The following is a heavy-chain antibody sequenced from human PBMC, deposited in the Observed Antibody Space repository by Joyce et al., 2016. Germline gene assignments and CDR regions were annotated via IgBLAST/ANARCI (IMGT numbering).Heavy chain of an antibody. CDR1: GGTFSNSA. CDR3: AKWSETGMAYFDY. Sequence: QVQLEQSGAAVKKPGSSVNVSCRASGGTFSNSAFNWMRQGPGQGLEGMGGTIPLFGTADYARKFQGRLTLTSDESTSTIYMELRSLRFEDTAVYYCAKWSETGMAYFDYWGQGTLVTVSS. V-gene: IGHV1-69*01. CDR2: TIPLFGTA. D-gene: IGHD1-1*01. J-gene: IGHJ4*02.